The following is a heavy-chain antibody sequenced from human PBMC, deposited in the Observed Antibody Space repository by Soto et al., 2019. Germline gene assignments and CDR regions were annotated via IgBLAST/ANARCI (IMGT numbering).Heavy chain of an antibody. V-gene: IGHV1-3*01. CDR2: INAGNGNT. CDR3: ARDLGGWPDY. J-gene: IGHJ4*02. D-gene: IGHD6-19*01. Sequence: QVQLVQSGAEVKKPGASVKVSCKASGYTFTSYAIHWVRQAPGQRLEWMGWINAGNGNTKYSQKFQDRVTITRDTSASTAYMELSRLRSEDKAVYYCARDLGGWPDYCGQGTLVTVSS. CDR1: GYTFTSYA.